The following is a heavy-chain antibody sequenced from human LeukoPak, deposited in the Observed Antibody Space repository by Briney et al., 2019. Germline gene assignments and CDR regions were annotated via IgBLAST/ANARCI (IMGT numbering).Heavy chain of an antibody. V-gene: IGHV4-39*01. J-gene: IGHJ6*02. CDR2: IYYGATT. CDR3: ASHQKSYYSYGLDV. CDR1: SGSISSSSYY. Sequence: SETLSLTCTVSSGSISSSSYYWGWIRQPPGNGLEWIGSIYYGATTYYNPSLKSRVTMSVDTSKNQSSLKLSSVTAADTAVYYCASHQKSYYSYGLDVWGQGTTVTVSS.